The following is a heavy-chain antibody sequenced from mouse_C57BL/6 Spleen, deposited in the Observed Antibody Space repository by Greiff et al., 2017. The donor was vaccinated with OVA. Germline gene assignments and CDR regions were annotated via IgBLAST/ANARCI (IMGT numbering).Heavy chain of an antibody. J-gene: IGHJ4*01. CDR1: GFNIKDDY. CDR2: IDPENGDT. D-gene: IGHD5-1*01. CDR3: TTFEYPVGYYAMDY. Sequence: VQLQQSGAELVRPGASVKLSCTASGFNIKDDYMHWVKQRPEQGLEWIGWIDPENGDTEYASKFQGKATITADTSSNTAYLQLSSLTSEDTAVYYCTTFEYPVGYYAMDYWGQGTSVTVSS. V-gene: IGHV14-4*01.